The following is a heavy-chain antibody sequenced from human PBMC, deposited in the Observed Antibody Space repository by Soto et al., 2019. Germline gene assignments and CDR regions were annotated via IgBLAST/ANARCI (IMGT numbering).Heavy chain of an antibody. CDR3: ARAGDRYYYYGMDV. CDR2: IYYSGCT. D-gene: IGHD3-16*01. CDR1: GGSISSGGYY. J-gene: IGHJ6*02. Sequence: SETLSLTCTVSGGSISSGGYYWSWIRQHPGKGLEWIGYIYYSGCTYYNPSLKSRVTISVDTSKNQFSLKLSSVTAADTAVYYCARAGDRYYYYGMDVWGQGTTVTVSS. V-gene: IGHV4-31*03.